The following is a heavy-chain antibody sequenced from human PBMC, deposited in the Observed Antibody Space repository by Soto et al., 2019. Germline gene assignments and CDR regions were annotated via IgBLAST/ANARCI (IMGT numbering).Heavy chain of an antibody. V-gene: IGHV4-4*02. CDR1: GDSISNSNW. Sequence: QVQLQESGPGLVKPSGTLSLTCAVSGDSISNSNWWNWVRQPPGKGLEWIGEIDHSGSTNYNPSLKSRVTISVDKSKKQFSLKLTSVTAADTAVYYCARDGYSRSFDPWGQGTLVTVSS. D-gene: IGHD5-12*01. CDR2: IDHSGST. CDR3: ARDGYSRSFDP. J-gene: IGHJ5*02.